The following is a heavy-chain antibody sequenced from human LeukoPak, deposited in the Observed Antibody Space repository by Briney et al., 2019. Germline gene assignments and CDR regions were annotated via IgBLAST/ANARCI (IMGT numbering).Heavy chain of an antibody. CDR3: ARVGYSGYDSRPVFNY. D-gene: IGHD5-12*01. CDR1: GYTFTNYA. Sequence: GASVKVSCKASGYTFTNYALHWVRQAPGQKLEWMGWINTGNGNTKYSQKFQGRVTITRATSAGTAYMELSSLRSEDTAVYYCARVGYSGYDSRPVFNYWGQGTLVTVSS. CDR2: INTGNGNT. J-gene: IGHJ4*02. V-gene: IGHV1-3*04.